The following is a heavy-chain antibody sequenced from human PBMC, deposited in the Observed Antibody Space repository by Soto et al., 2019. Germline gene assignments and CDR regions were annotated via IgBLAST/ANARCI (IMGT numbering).Heavy chain of an antibody. CDR2: ISYDGSNK. CDR1: GFTFSSYA. D-gene: IGHD3-22*01. Sequence: PGGSLRLSCAASGFTFSSYAMHWVRQAPGKGLEWVAVISYDGSNKYYADSVKGRFTISRDNSKNTLYLQMNSLRAEDTAVYYCARVRITMIVVDCWGQGTLVTVSS. V-gene: IGHV3-30-3*01. CDR3: ARVRITMIVVDC. J-gene: IGHJ4*02.